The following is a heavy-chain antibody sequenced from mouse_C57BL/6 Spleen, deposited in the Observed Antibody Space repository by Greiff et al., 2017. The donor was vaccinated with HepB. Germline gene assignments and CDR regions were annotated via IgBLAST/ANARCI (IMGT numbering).Heavy chain of an antibody. D-gene: IGHD2-12*01. Sequence: VQLQQSGAELVRPGTSVKVSCKASGYAFTNYLIEWVKQRPGQGLEWIGVINPGSGGTNYNEKFKGKATLTADKSSSTAYMQLSSLTSEDSAVYFCARGDIVTTEYYAMDYWGQGTSVTVSS. CDR1: GYAFTNYL. CDR3: ARGDIVTTEYYAMDY. V-gene: IGHV1-54*01. J-gene: IGHJ4*01. CDR2: INPGSGGT.